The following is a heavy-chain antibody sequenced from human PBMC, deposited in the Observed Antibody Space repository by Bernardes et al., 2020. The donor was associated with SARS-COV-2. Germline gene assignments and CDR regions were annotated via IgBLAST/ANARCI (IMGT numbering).Heavy chain of an antibody. Sequence: GGSLRLSCAASGFSFSSSWMHWVRKIPGKGLVWVSRINTDGSSTSYADSVKGRFTISRDNAKNTLFLQMNSLRAEDTAMYYCARDLGYCTNGVCSPWGQGTLVTVSS. CDR2: INTDGSST. J-gene: IGHJ5*02. D-gene: IGHD2-8*01. V-gene: IGHV3-74*01. CDR1: GFSFSSSW. CDR3: ARDLGYCTNGVCSP.